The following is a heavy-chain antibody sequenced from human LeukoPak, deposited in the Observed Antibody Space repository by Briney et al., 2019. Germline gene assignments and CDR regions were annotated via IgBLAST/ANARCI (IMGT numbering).Heavy chain of an antibody. CDR1: GFTFSNAW. CDR3: AKGHSSSWSIFDY. CDR2: ISGTYTST. J-gene: IGHJ4*02. D-gene: IGHD6-13*01. V-gene: IGHV3-23*01. Sequence: GGSLRLSCAASGFTFSNAWMSWVRQAPGKGLEWVSSISGTYTSTYYADSVKGRFTISRDNSKNTLYLQMNSLRADDTAVYHCAKGHSSSWSIFDYWGQGTLVTVSS.